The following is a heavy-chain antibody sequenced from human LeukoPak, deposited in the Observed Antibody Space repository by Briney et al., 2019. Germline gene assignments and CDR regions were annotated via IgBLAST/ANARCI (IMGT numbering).Heavy chain of an antibody. Sequence: ASVKVSCKASGYTFTSYYMHWVRQAPGQGLEWMGIINPSGGSTSYAQKFQGRVTMTRDMSTSTVYMELSSLRSEDTAAYYCARDGSGSYDFDYWGQGTLVTVSS. D-gene: IGHD3-10*01. V-gene: IGHV1-46*01. CDR2: INPSGGST. J-gene: IGHJ4*02. CDR3: ARDGSGSYDFDY. CDR1: GYTFTSYY.